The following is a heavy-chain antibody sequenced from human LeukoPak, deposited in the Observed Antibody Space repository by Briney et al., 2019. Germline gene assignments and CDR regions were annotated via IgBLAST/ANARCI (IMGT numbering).Heavy chain of an antibody. CDR3: ARGYLWFGELPFDWYFDL. Sequence: GGSLRLPCAASGFTFSTYNMNWVRQAPGKGLEWVSYISSSSSIIYYTDSVKGRFTISRENAKNSLYLQMNSLRAGDTAVYYCARGYLWFGELPFDWYFDLWGRGTLVTVSS. D-gene: IGHD3-10*01. CDR2: ISSSSSII. CDR1: GFTFSTYN. V-gene: IGHV3-48*01. J-gene: IGHJ2*01.